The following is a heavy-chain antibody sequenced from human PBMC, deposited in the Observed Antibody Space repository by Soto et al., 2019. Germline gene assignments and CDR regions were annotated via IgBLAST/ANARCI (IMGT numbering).Heavy chain of an antibody. J-gene: IGHJ6*02. CDR1: GYSFTSYW. CDR2: IYPGDSDT. Sequence: GESLKISCKGSGYSFTSYWIGWVRQMPGKGLDWMGIIYPGDSDTRYSPSFQGQVTISADKSISTAYLQWSSLKASDTAMYYCARPTNAVGYYDSPFGGMDVWGQGTTVTVAS. D-gene: IGHD3-22*01. CDR3: ARPTNAVGYYDSPFGGMDV. V-gene: IGHV5-51*01.